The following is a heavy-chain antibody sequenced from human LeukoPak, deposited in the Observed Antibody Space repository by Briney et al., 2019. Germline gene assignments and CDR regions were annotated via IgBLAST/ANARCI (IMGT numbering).Heavy chain of an antibody. Sequence: SETLSLTCAVYSGSFSGYYWSWIRQPPGKGLEWIGEINHSGSTNYNPSLKSRVTISVDTSKNQFSLKLSSVTAADTAVYYCARGIGYYGSGSYLYYWGQGTLVTVSS. J-gene: IGHJ4*02. V-gene: IGHV4-34*01. D-gene: IGHD3-10*01. CDR3: ARGIGYYGSGSYLYY. CDR1: SGSFSGYY. CDR2: INHSGST.